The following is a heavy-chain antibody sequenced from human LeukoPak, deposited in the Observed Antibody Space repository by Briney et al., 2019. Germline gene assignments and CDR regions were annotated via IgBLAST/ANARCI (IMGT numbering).Heavy chain of an antibody. V-gene: IGHV3-21*01. CDR2: ISSSSTYI. J-gene: IGHJ3*02. D-gene: IGHD4-17*01. CDR3: ASNVTTTPITTGGAFNI. Sequence: GGSLRRSCAASGFTFSSYSMNWVRQAPGKGLEWVSYISSSSTYIYYADSVKGRFTVSRDNAQNSLHLQMNSLRAEDTAVYYCASNVTTTPITTGGAFNIWGQGTMVTVSS. CDR1: GFTFSSYS.